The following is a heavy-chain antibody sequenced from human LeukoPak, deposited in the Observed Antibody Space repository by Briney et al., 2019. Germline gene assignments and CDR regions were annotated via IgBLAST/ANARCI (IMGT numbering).Heavy chain of an antibody. CDR3: ARGRPLY. V-gene: IGHV4-39*07. CDR2: IHYSGTT. J-gene: IGHJ4*02. CDR1: GDSITSSGFY. Sequence: PSETLSLTCTVSGDSITSSGFYWVWIRQPPGKGPEWIGSIHYSGTTQYTPSLKSRVTMSVDTSKNQFSLTLSSVTAADTAMYYCARGRPLYWGQGTLVTVSS.